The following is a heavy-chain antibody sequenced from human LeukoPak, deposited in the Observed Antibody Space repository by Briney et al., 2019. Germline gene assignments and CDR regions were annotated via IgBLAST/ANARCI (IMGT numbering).Heavy chain of an antibody. J-gene: IGHJ4*02. Sequence: PGGSLRLSCAASGFTFSSYGMHWVRQAPGKGLEWVAVVSSDGGTKYYADSVKGRFTISRDNAKNSLYLQMNSLRAEDTAVYYCARGAEYYYDSSGYFPFDYWGQGTLVTVSS. CDR1: GFTFSSYG. CDR3: ARGAEYYYDSSGYFPFDY. CDR2: VSSDGGTK. D-gene: IGHD3-22*01. V-gene: IGHV3-30*03.